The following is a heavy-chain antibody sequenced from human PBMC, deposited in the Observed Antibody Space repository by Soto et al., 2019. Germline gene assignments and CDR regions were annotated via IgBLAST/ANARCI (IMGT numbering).Heavy chain of an antibody. CDR1: GGSFSGYY. J-gene: IGHJ5*02. D-gene: IGHD6-13*01. CDR3: ANKVAAGGTNWFDP. CDR2: INHSGST. Sequence: PSETLSLTCAVYGGSFSGYYWSWIRQPPGKGPEWIGEINHSGSTNYNPSLKSRVTISVDTSKNQFSLKLSSVTAADTAVYYCANKVAAGGTNWFDPWGQGTLVTLSS. V-gene: IGHV4-34*01.